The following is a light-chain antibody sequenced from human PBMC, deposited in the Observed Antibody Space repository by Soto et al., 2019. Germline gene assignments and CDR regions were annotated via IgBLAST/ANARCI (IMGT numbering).Light chain of an antibody. Sequence: QSVLTQPPSASGTPGQRVTISCSGSSSNIGSNYVYWYQHLTGTAPKLLIYRNKQRPSGVPDRFSGSKSGTSASLAISGLRSEDEADYYCATWDDSLSNYVFGTGTKLTVL. CDR3: ATWDDSLSNYV. V-gene: IGLV1-47*01. J-gene: IGLJ1*01. CDR1: SSNIGSNY. CDR2: RNK.